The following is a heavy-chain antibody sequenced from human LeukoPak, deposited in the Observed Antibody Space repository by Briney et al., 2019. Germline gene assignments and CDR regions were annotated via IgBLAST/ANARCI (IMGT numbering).Heavy chain of an antibody. D-gene: IGHD5-12*01. V-gene: IGHV4-39*01. J-gene: IGHJ4*02. Sequence: SETLSLTCTISGGSISSSSYYWGWIRQPPGKGLEWIGSIYYSGSTYYNPTLKSRVTISVDTSKNQFSLKLSSVTAADTAVYYCATRINIVATIDYWGQGTLATVSS. CDR1: GGSISSSSYY. CDR3: ATRINIVATIDY. CDR2: IYYSGST.